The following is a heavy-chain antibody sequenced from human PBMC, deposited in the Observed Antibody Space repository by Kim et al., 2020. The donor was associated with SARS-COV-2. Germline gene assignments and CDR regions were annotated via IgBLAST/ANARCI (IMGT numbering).Heavy chain of an antibody. CDR1: GYTFTSYG. Sequence: ASVKVSCKASGYTFTSYGISWLRQAPGQGLEWVGWISAYKGNTNYAQKFQGRVTMTTDTSTSTAYMELRSLRSDDTAVYYCARQGLWFGEAPNWFDPWGQGTLVTVSS. V-gene: IGHV1-18*01. CDR2: ISAYKGNT. CDR3: ARQGLWFGEAPNWFDP. J-gene: IGHJ5*02. D-gene: IGHD3-10*01.